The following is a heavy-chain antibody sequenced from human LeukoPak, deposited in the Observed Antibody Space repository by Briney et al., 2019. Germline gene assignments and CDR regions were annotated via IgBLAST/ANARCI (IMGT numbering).Heavy chain of an antibody. CDR2: ISAYNGDT. CDR3: AREQWLASYEYYGMDV. D-gene: IGHD6-19*01. J-gene: IGHJ6*02. Sequence: ASVKVSCKASGYTFTNYGINWVRQAPGQGLEWMGWISAYNGDTNYAQKLQGRVTMTTDTSTNTAYVELRSLRSDDTAVYYCAREQWLASYEYYGMDVWGQGTTVTVSS. V-gene: IGHV1-18*04. CDR1: GYTFTNYG.